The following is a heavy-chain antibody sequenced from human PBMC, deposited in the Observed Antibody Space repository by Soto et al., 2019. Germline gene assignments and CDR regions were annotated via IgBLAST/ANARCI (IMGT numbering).Heavy chain of an antibody. V-gene: IGHV3-15*07. CDR3: ARAYSSGRSQAEYFQH. J-gene: IGHJ1*01. CDR2: IKSKTDGGTT. CDR1: GFIFSDAW. D-gene: IGHD6-19*01. Sequence: GGSLRLSCAASGFIFSDAWINWVRQAPGKGLEWVGRIKSKTDGGTTDFAAPVKGRFAISRDDSRDMVYMQMNSLKTEDTAVYYCARAYSSGRSQAEYFQHWGQGTLVTVSS.